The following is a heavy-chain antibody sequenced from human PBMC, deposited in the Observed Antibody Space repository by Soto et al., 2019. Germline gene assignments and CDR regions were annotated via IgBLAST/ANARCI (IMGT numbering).Heavy chain of an antibody. CDR1: GGPMRSVYYH. D-gene: IGHD2-21*02. CDR3: AREDDGGDRDYYGLDV. J-gene: IGHJ6*02. V-gene: IGHV4-30-4*01. CDR2: IHYSGSV. Sequence: LSLTCTVFGGPMRSVYYHWTWLRQAPGEGLEWVGYIHYSGSVHDNPSLQSRLTKSVDTPKNLVSLTLSSVTAEHTGVYFCAREDDGGDRDYYGLDVWGQGTTVTVSS.